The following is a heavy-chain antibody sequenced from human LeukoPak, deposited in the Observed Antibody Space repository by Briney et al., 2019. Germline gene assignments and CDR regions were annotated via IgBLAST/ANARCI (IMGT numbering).Heavy chain of an antibody. CDR2: INSDGINT. J-gene: IGHJ5*02. D-gene: IGHD3-22*01. CDR1: GFTFSNHW. Sequence: GGSLRLSCAASGFTFSNHWMHWVRQAPGKGLVWVSRINSDGINTSYADSVKGRFTISRDNAKNTLNLQMNSLRAEDTAVYYCARDLGQYYDTSDNWFDPWGQGTLVTVSS. CDR3: ARDLGQYYDTSDNWFDP. V-gene: IGHV3-74*01.